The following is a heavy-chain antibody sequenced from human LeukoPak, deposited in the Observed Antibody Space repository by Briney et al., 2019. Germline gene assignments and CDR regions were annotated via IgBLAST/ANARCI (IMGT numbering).Heavy chain of an antibody. Sequence: GGSLRLSCAASGFTFDDYGMSWVRQAPGKGLEWVSGINWNAGSTGYADSVKGRFTISRDNAKNSLYLQMNSLRAEDTALYYCARAFGGDDILTGYYNWGQGTLVTVSS. CDR3: ARAFGGDDILTGYYN. D-gene: IGHD3-9*01. J-gene: IGHJ4*02. CDR1: GFTFDDYG. CDR2: INWNAGST. V-gene: IGHV3-20*04.